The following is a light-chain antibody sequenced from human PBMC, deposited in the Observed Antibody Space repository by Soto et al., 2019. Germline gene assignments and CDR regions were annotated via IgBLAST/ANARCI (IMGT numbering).Light chain of an antibody. Sequence: QSVLTQPASVSGSPGQSITISCTGTSSDVGGYNYVSWYQQHPGKAPKLMIYEVSNRPSGVSNRFSGSKSGNTASLTISGLQAEDEADYYCSSYTSSSTLGVFGARTKVTV. V-gene: IGLV2-14*01. CDR2: EVS. CDR1: SSDVGGYNY. CDR3: SSYTSSSTLGV. J-gene: IGLJ1*01.